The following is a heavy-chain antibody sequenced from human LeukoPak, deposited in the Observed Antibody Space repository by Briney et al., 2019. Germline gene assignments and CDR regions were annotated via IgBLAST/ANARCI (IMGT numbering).Heavy chain of an antibody. CDR3: AREEKIVVVPHDAFEI. CDR1: GYTITDYY. V-gene: IGHV1-2*04. Sequence: ASVKVSCKASGYTITDYYLHWVRQAPGQGLEWMGWIIPNTGGTNYAQKFQDWVTMSSDTSISTAYMELSSLRSEDTAVYYCAREEKIVVVPHDAFEIWGQGTMVTVSS. D-gene: IGHD3-22*01. J-gene: IGHJ3*02. CDR2: IIPNTGGT.